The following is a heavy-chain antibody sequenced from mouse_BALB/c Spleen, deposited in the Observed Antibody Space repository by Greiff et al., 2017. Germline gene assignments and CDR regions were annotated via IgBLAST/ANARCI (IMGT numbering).Heavy chain of an antibody. CDR1: GYSFTGYF. CDR2: INPYNGDT. J-gene: IGHJ2*01. D-gene: IGHD2-4*01. CDR3: ARSMITTLDY. Sequence: EVQLQQSGPELVKPGASVKISCKASGYSFTGYFMNWVMQSHGKSLEWIGRINPYNGDTFYNQKFKGKATLTVDKSSSTAHMELRSLASGDSAVYYCARSMITTLDYWGQGTTLTVSS. V-gene: IGHV1-20*02.